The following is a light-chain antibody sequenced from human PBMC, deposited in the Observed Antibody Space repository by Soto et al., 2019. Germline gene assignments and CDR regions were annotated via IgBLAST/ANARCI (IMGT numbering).Light chain of an antibody. CDR2: KAS. J-gene: IGKJ1*01. CDR3: QQYNSYST. Sequence: DIQMTQSPSTLSGSVGGRVTITCRASQTISGWLAWYQQKPGKAPKLLIYKASTLKSGVPSRFSGSGSGTEFTLTISSLQPDDFATYYCQQYNSYSTFGQGTKVDI. V-gene: IGKV1-5*03. CDR1: QTISGW.